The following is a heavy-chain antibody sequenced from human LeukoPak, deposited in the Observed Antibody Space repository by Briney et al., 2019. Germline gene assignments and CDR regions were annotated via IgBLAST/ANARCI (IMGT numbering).Heavy chain of an antibody. D-gene: IGHD1-26*01. CDR2: ISGSGGST. J-gene: IGHJ4*02. CDR1: GFTFSSYA. CDR3: ALRKRGRYFDY. Sequence: GVSLRLSCAASGFTFSSYAMSWVRQAPGKGLEWVSAISGSGGSTYYADSVKGRFTISRDNSKNTLYLQMNSLRAEDTAVYYCALRKRGRYFDYWGQGTLVTVSS. V-gene: IGHV3-23*01.